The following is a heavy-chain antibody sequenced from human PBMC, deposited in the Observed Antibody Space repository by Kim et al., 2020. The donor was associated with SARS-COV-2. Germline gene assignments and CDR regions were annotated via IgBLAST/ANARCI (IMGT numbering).Heavy chain of an antibody. V-gene: IGHV3-64D*09. J-gene: IGHJ4*02. Sequence: GGSLRLSCSASGFTFSSYAMHWVRQAPGKGLEYVSAISSNGGSTYYADSVKGRFTISRDNSKNTLYLQMSSLRAEDTAVYYCVQGGVCSSTSCYGDYWGQGTLVTVSS. CDR1: GFTFSSYA. D-gene: IGHD2-2*01. CDR3: VQGGVCSSTSCYGDY. CDR2: ISSNGGST.